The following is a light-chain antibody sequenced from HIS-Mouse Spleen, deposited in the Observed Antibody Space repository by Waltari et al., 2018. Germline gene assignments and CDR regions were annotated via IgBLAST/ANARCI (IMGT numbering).Light chain of an antibody. V-gene: IGKV1-27*01. Sequence: DIQMTQSPSSLSASVADRVTITCRASQGISNSLAWYQQKPEKVPKLLIYAASTLQSGVPSRFSGSGSGTDFTLTISSLQPEDVATYYCQKYNSAPRTFGQGTKVEIK. CDR3: QKYNSAPRT. CDR1: QGISNS. CDR2: AAS. J-gene: IGKJ1*01.